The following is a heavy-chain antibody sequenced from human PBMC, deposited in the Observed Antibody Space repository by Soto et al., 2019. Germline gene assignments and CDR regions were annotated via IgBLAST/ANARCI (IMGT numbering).Heavy chain of an antibody. J-gene: IGHJ4*02. CDR2: INAGNGNT. CDR1: GYTFTSYA. CDR3: ARGGYSSSWYIHFDY. V-gene: IGHV1-3*01. Sequence: ASVKVSCKASGYTFTSYAMHWVRQAPGQRLEWMGRINAGNGNTKYSQKFQGRVTITRDTSASTAYMELSSLRSEDTAVYYCARGGYSSSWYIHFDYWGQGTLVTVSS. D-gene: IGHD6-13*01.